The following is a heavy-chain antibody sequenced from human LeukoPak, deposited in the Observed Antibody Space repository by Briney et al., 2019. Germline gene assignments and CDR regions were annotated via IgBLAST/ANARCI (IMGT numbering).Heavy chain of an antibody. J-gene: IGHJ4*02. D-gene: IGHD3-3*01. CDR3: ARLGGQWSGSEFDY. V-gene: IGHV4-39*01. CDR1: GGSISSSSYY. Sequence: PSETLSLTCTVSGGSISSSSYYWGWIRQPPGKGLEWVGSIYYSGSTYYNPSLKSRVTISVDTSKNQFSLKLRSVTAADTAVYYCARLGGQWSGSEFDYWGQGTLVTVSS. CDR2: IYYSGST.